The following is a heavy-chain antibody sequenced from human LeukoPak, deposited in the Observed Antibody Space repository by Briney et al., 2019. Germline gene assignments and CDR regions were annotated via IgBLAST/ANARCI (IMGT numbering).Heavy chain of an antibody. CDR1: GFTFSSYA. Sequence: PGGSLRLSCAASGFTFSSYAMHWVRQAPGKGLVWVSRINSDGSSTSYADSVKGRFTISRDNAKNTLYLQMNSLRAEDTAVYYCASLDYGDYRLDYWGQGTLVTVSS. CDR3: ASLDYGDYRLDY. V-gene: IGHV3-74*01. J-gene: IGHJ4*02. CDR2: INSDGSST. D-gene: IGHD4-17*01.